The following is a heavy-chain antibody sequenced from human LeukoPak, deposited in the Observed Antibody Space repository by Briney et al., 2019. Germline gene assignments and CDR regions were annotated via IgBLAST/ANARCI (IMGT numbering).Heavy chain of an antibody. CDR1: GYDFINYG. V-gene: IGHV1-18*01. CDR3: ARGGPFFSSSSSKEYYFDY. Sequence: ASVKVSCKASGYDFINYGITWVRQAPGQGLEWMGWISLYNGNTDYKLQGRVTMTTDTSTSTAYMELRSLRSDNTAVYYCARGGPFFSSSSSKEYYFDYWGQGTLVTVSS. D-gene: IGHD6-6*01. CDR2: ISLYNGNT. J-gene: IGHJ4*02.